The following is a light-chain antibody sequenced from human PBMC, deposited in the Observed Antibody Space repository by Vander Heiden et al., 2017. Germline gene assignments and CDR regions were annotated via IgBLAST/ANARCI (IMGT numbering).Light chain of an antibody. CDR3: QVWDRTSDHVV. V-gene: IGLV3-21*02. J-gene: IGLJ2*01. CDR2: EDS. Sequence: SYVLTQPPSVSVAQGQTASISCGGKNIATYSVHWYQQKPGQAPVLVVYEDSDRPSGIPARFSGSNSGNTATLTISRVEVGDEADYSCQVWDRTSDHVVFGGGTKLTVL. CDR1: NIATYS.